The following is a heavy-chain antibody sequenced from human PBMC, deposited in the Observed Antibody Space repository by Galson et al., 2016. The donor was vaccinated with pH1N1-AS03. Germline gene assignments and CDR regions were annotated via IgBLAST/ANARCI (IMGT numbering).Heavy chain of an antibody. J-gene: IGHJ4*02. Sequence: SLRLSCAASGFSFSNYWMNWVRQAPGKGLEWVANIKKDGSGSLYVDSVKGRFIISRDNAKNSLYLQMNSLRAEDTGFYYCVAGAGWLFDYWGQGVLVTVSS. D-gene: IGHD6-19*01. CDR1: GFSFSNYW. CDR3: VAGAGWLFDY. CDR2: IKKDGSGS. V-gene: IGHV3-7*01.